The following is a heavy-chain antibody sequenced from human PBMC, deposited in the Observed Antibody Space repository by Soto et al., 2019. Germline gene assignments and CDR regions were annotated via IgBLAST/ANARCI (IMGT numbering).Heavy chain of an antibody. CDR1: GYTFTGYY. Sequence: ASVKVSCNASGYTFTGYYMHWVRQAPGQGLEWMGWINPNSGGTNYAQKFQGWVTMTRDTSISTAYMELSRLRSDDTAVYYCAVFNYYGSGSYYPWGQGTLVTVSS. V-gene: IGHV1-2*04. CDR3: AVFNYYGSGSYYP. J-gene: IGHJ5*02. D-gene: IGHD3-10*01. CDR2: INPNSGGT.